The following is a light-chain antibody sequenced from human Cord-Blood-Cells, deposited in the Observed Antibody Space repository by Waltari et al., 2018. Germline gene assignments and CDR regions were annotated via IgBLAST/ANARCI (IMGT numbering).Light chain of an antibody. V-gene: IGKV3-11*01. CDR1: PSVSSY. CDR2: DAS. Sequence: EIVLTQSPATLSLSPGERATLHCRASPSVSSYLPWYQQKPGQAPRLLIYDASNRATGIPARFSGRGSGTDFTLTISSLEPEDFAVYYCQQRSNWPPWTFGQGTKVEIK. CDR3: QQRSNWPPWT. J-gene: IGKJ1*01.